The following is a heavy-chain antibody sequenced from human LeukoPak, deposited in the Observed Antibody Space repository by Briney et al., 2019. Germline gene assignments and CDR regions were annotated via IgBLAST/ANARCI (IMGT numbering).Heavy chain of an antibody. CDR3: AKDPAPLLGLGYFQH. D-gene: IGHD2-8*02. J-gene: IGHJ1*01. V-gene: IGHV3-30*04. Sequence: PGRSLRLSCAASGFTSSSYAMHWVRQAPGKGLEWVAVISFDGNNKFYADSVKGRFTISRDNSKKTLYLQMNSLRAEDTAVYYCAKDPAPLLGLGYFQHWGQGTLVTVSS. CDR2: ISFDGNNK. CDR1: GFTSSSYA.